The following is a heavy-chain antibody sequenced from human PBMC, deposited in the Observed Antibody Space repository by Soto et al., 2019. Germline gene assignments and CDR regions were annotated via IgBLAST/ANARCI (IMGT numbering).Heavy chain of an antibody. CDR1: GFTFSSYA. D-gene: IGHD6-19*01. J-gene: IGHJ4*02. CDR3: ASRSSGWYFDY. V-gene: IGHV3-23*01. CDR2: ISGSGGST. Sequence: EVQLLESGGGLVQPGGSLRLSCAASGFTFSSYAMNWVRQGPGKGLEWVSVISGSGGSTYYADSVKGRFTISRDNSKNTLYLQMNSVRAEDTAVCYCASRSSGWYFDYWGQGTLVTVSS.